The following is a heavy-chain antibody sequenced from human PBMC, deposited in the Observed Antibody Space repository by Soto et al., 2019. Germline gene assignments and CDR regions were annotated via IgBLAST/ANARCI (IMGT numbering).Heavy chain of an antibody. CDR2: IYWDDDK. CDR3: AHSGVGLWGNGYGCFDY. V-gene: IGHV2-5*02. CDR1: GFSLSTSGVG. D-gene: IGHD5-18*01. J-gene: IGHJ4*02. Sequence: SGPTLVNPTETLTLTCTFSGFSLSTSGVGVGWIRQPPGKALEWLALIYWDDDKRYKTSLKTRLTITKDTSKNQVVLTMTNMDHVDTATYFCAHSGVGLWGNGYGCFDYWGQGTLVTVSS.